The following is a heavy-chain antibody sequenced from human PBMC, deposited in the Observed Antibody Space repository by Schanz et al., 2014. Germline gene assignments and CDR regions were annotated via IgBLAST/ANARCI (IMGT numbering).Heavy chain of an antibody. Sequence: QVQLVQSGAEVKKPGASVRVSCKASGYSFTTYDVNWVRQATGQGLEWMGWMNPTTGNRGYAQNFQGRVTMTTDTALKTAYMEMTDLKFEYACLNDCAIRYGDRPLWGQGTLIAVSS. J-gene: IGHJ4*02. D-gene: IGHD4-17*01. V-gene: IGHV1-8*01. CDR1: GYSFTTYD. CDR2: MNPTTGNR. CDR3: AIRYGDRPL.